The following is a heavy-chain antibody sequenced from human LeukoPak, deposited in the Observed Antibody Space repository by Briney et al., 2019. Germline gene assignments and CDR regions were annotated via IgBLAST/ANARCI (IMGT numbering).Heavy chain of an antibody. CDR1: GFTFSSCG. D-gene: IGHD6-25*01. CDR2: IRYDGSNK. Sequence: GGSLRLSCAASGFTFSSCGFHWVRQAPGKGLEWVAFIRYDGSNKYYADSVKGRFTISRDNSKNTLYLQMNSLRAEDTAVYYCAKELRQRYNWFDPWGQGTLVTVSS. J-gene: IGHJ5*02. V-gene: IGHV3-30*02. CDR3: AKELRQRYNWFDP.